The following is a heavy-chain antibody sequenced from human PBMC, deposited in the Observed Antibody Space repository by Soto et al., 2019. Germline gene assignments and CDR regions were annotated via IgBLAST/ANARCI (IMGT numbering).Heavy chain of an antibody. Sequence: SGPTLVNPTQTLTLTCTFSGFSLSTSGMRVSWIRQPPGKALEWLARIDWDDDKFYSTSLKTRLTISKDTSKNQVVLTMTNTDPVDTATYYCARMEAVAGHFDYWGQGTLVTVSS. J-gene: IGHJ4*02. V-gene: IGHV2-70*04. CDR2: IDWDDDK. CDR3: ARMEAVAGHFDY. D-gene: IGHD6-19*01. CDR1: GFSLSTSGMR.